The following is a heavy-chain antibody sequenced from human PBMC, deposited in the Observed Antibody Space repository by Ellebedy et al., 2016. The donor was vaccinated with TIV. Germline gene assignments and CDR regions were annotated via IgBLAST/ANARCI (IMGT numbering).Heavy chain of an antibody. CDR2: IYTDGSST. J-gene: IGHJ4*02. CDR1: GFTFSRYW. Sequence: GESLKISCAASGFTFSRYWMHWVRQAPGKGLEWVSRIYTDGSSTNYADSVKGRFTISRDNAKNSLFLQMNSLRADDTAVYYCLPHDGLGYWGQGTLVTVSS. CDR3: LPHDGLGY. D-gene: IGHD1-1*01. V-gene: IGHV3-74*01.